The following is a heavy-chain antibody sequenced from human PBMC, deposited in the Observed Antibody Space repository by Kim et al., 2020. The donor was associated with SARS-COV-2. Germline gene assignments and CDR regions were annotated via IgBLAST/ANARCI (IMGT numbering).Heavy chain of an antibody. CDR2: ITVTANT. CDR1: GFDFKDEA. Sequence: GGSLRLSCVVSGFDFKDEAMTWVRQAPGRGLEWVSVITVTANTYYADSVKGRFTISRDNSNNTVYLQMNSLRAEDTALYYCGKSSTTSWWFDPWGRGTLVTVPS. CDR3: GKSSTTSWWFDP. V-gene: IGHV3-23*05. J-gene: IGHJ5*02. D-gene: IGHD2-2*01.